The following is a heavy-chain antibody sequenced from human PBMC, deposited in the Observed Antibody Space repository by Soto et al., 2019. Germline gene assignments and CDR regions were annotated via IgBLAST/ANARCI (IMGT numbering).Heavy chain of an antibody. D-gene: IGHD3-10*01. J-gene: IGHJ6*02. CDR3: ARRGSRYYYGMDV. V-gene: IGHV1-69*13. CDR1: GGTFSSYA. CDR2: IIPIFGTA. Sequence: SVKVSCKASGGTFSSYAISWVRQAPGQGLEWMGGIIPIFGTANYAQKFQGRVTITADESTSTAYMELSSLRSEDTAVYYCARRGSRYYYGMDVWGQGTTVTVSS.